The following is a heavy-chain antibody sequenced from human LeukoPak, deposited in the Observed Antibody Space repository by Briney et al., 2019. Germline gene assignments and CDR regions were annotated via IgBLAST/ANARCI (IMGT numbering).Heavy chain of an antibody. CDR1: GYTFTSYD. Sequence: ASVKVSCKASGYTFTSYDINWVRQATGQRLEWMGWINAGNGNTKYSQKFQGRVTITRDTSASTAYMELSSLRSEDTAVHYCARIGYGDYVVFDYWGQGTLVTVSS. CDR3: ARIGYGDYVVFDY. D-gene: IGHD4-17*01. CDR2: INAGNGNT. V-gene: IGHV1-3*01. J-gene: IGHJ4*02.